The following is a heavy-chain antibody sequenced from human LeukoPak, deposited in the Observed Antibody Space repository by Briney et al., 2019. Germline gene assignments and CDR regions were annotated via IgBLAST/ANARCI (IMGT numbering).Heavy chain of an antibody. CDR1: GGSFSGYY. V-gene: IGHV4-34*01. D-gene: IGHD1-26*01. CDR3: ARDSGSGSYIDY. CDR2: INHSGST. J-gene: IGHJ4*02. Sequence: SETLSLTCAVYGGSFSGYYWSWIRQPPGKGLEWIGEINHSGSTNYNPSLKSRVTISVDTSKNQFSLKLSSVTAADTAVYYCARDSGSGSYIDYWGQGTLVTVSS.